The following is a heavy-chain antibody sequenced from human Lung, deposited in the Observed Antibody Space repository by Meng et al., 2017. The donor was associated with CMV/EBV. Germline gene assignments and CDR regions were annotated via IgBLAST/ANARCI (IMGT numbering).Heavy chain of an antibody. V-gene: IGHV4-31*02. CDR3: ARTHDSSGYFLFDY. D-gene: IGHD3-22*01. CDR2: IYYSGST. CDR1: GGSISSGGYY. Sequence: SCTVSGGSISSGGYYWSWIRQHPGKGLEWIGYIYYSGSTYYNPSLKSRVTISVDTSKNQFSLKLSSVTAADTAVYYCARTHDSSGYFLFDYWGQGTLVTVSS. J-gene: IGHJ4*02.